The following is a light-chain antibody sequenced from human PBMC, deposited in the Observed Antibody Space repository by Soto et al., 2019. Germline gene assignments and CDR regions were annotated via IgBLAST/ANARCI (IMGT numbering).Light chain of an antibody. J-gene: IGLJ1*01. CDR3: LSYDSSLSGFV. Sequence: QSVLTQPPSVSGAPGQRVTIPCTGSSSNIGAGYDVHWYQQLPGTAPKLLIYGNSNRPSGVPDRFSGSKSGTSASLAITGLQAEDEADFYCLSYDSSLSGFVFGTGNKVTAL. CDR2: GNS. V-gene: IGLV1-40*01. CDR1: SSNIGAGYD.